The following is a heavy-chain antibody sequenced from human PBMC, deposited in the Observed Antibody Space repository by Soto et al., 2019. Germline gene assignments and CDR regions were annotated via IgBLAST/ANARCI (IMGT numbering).Heavy chain of an antibody. V-gene: IGHV1-58*01. CDR3: AAVLFSPQRFSAPTNYFDY. CDR2: IVVGSGNT. CDR1: GFTFTRSA. D-gene: IGHD3-3*02. Sequence: SVQVSCKASGFTFTRSAVQWVRQARGQRLEWIGWIVVGSGNTNYAQKFQERVTITRDMSTSTAYMELSSLRSEDTAVYYCAAVLFSPQRFSAPTNYFDYWGQGTLVTVSS. J-gene: IGHJ4*02.